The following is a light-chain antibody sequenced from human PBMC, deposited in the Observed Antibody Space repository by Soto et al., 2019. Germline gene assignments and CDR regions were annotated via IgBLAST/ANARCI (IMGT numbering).Light chain of an antibody. CDR3: SLYTSENTYV. J-gene: IGLJ1*01. CDR1: STDFVSYNR. V-gene: IGLV2-18*01. Sequence: QSALTQPPSVSGSPGQSVTISCTGTSTDFVSYNRVSWYQQPPGTAPKLIIYEASNRPSGVPGPFSGSKSGNTASLTISGLQAADEADYYCSLYTSENTYVFGTGTKLTVL. CDR2: EAS.